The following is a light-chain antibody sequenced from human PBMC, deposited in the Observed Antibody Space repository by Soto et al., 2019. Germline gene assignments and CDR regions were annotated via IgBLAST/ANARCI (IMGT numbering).Light chain of an antibody. CDR2: GAS. J-gene: IGKJ4*01. Sequence: EVVLTQSPATLSLSPGEGATLSCRASPNITSRFLAWYQHKPGQAHRLLVYGASVRATGIPDRFSGSGSGTSFTLTISRLEAEDFAMYYCQEYGRTPLTFGGGTKVEIK. V-gene: IGKV3-20*01. CDR3: QEYGRTPLT. CDR1: PNITSRF.